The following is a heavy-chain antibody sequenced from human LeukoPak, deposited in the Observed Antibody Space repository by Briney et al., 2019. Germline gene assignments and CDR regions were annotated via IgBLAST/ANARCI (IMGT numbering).Heavy chain of an antibody. V-gene: IGHV3-23*01. J-gene: IGHJ4*02. CDR2: ISGSGGST. CDR3: AKGYGSRGYFFDY. CDR1: GFSFSSYG. D-gene: IGHD3-22*01. Sequence: GGSLRLSCAASGFSFSSYGMSWVRQAPGKGLEWVSTISGSGGSTYYADSVKGRFTISRDNAKNTLYLQMNSLRAEDSALYYCAKGYGSRGYFFDYWGQGTLVTVSS.